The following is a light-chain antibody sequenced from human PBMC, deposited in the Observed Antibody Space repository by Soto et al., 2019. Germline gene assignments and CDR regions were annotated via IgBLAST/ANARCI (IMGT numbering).Light chain of an antibody. CDR3: TSDANTRSYV. CDR2: EVG. J-gene: IGLJ1*01. CDR1: SSDVGGYNH. V-gene: IGLV2-14*01. Sequence: QSALTQPASVSGSPGQSITISCTGTSSDVGGYNHVSWYQQHPGKAPKLMIYEVGNRPSGVSNRFSGSKSGNTASLTISGPQAGDGADYYCTSDANTRSYVFGPGTKPTV.